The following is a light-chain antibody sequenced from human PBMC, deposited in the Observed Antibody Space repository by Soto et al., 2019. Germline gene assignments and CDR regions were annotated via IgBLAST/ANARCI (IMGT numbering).Light chain of an antibody. J-gene: IGLJ2*01. CDR3: QSWDSSTVV. V-gene: IGLV3-1*01. CDR1: KLGDKY. Sequence: SYDLTQPPSVSVSPGQTASITCSGDKLGDKYACWYQQKPGQSPVLVIYQDSKRPSGIPERFSGSNSGNTATLTISGTQAMDEADYYCQSWDSSTVVFGGGTMVTVL. CDR2: QDS.